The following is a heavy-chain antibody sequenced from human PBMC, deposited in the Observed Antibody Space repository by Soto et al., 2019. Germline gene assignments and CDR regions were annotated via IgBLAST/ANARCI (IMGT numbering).Heavy chain of an antibody. Sequence: PGGSLRLSCTVSSFALSRYSINWVRQAPGKGLEWISYISASGATIYYADSVRGRFTISRDIAKNSVYLQMSGLSDEDTAVYYCARDLTDYAGYYFDFWGQGTPVTVS. CDR2: ISASGATI. J-gene: IGHJ4*02. D-gene: IGHD3-9*01. V-gene: IGHV3-48*02. CDR1: SFALSRYS. CDR3: ARDLTDYAGYYFDF.